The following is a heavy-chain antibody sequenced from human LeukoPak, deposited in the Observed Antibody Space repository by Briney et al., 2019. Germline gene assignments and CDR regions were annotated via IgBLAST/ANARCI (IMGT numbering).Heavy chain of an antibody. D-gene: IGHD6-19*01. Sequence: PGRSLRLSCAASGFTFSSYSMNWVRQAPGKGLEWVSSISSSSSYIYYADSVKGRFTISRDNAKNSLYLQMNSLRAEDTAVYYCARGGQEAGTLDYWGQGTLVTVSS. CDR3: ARGGQEAGTLDY. CDR2: ISSSSSYI. J-gene: IGHJ4*02. CDR1: GFTFSSYS. V-gene: IGHV3-21*01.